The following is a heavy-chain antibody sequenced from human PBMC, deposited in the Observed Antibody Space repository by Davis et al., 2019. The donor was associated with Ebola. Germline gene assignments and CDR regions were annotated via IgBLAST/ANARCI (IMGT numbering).Heavy chain of an antibody. CDR3: VRDGVIILTAFYGDVY. D-gene: IGHD3-3*01. CDR2: ISYDGNKE. Sequence: GESLKISCVASGFNFRTYSMHWVRQAPGKGLEWVASISYDGNKEYYADSGRGRFTISRDSSKNTVYLQMDSLRIDDTAVYFCVRDGVIILTAFYGDVYWGQGIPVTVSS. CDR1: GFNFRTYS. V-gene: IGHV3-30-3*01. J-gene: IGHJ4*02.